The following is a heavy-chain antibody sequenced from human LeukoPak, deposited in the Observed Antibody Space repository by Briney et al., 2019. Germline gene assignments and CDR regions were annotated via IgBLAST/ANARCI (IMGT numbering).Heavy chain of an antibody. CDR2: IKQDGSGK. CDR1: GFTFSSYW. J-gene: IGHJ3*01. Sequence: GGSLRLSCAASGFTFSSYWMSWVRQAPGKGLEWVANIKQDGSGKYYVDSVKGRFTISRDNAKNSLYLQMNSLRAEDTAVYYCARSSYSSSSSVWGQGTMVTVSS. D-gene: IGHD6-6*01. V-gene: IGHV3-7*03. CDR3: ARSSYSSSSSV.